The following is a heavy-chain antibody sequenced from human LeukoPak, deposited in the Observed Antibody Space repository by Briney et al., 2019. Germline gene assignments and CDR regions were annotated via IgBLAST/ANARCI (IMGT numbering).Heavy chain of an antibody. CDR1: GFTFSSYA. V-gene: IGHV3-23*01. CDR2: ISGSGGST. D-gene: IGHD3-10*01. Sequence: PGGSLRLSCAASGFTFSSYAMSWVRQAPGKGLEWVSAISGSGGSTYYADSVKGRFTISRDNSKNTLYLQMNSLRAEDTAVYYCAKDLVKKLWLGEFMGMDVWGQGTTVTVSS. J-gene: IGHJ6*02. CDR3: AKDLVKKLWLGEFMGMDV.